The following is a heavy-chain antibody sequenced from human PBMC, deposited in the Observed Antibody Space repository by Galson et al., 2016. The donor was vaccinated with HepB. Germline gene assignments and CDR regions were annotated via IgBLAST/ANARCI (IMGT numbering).Heavy chain of an antibody. V-gene: IGHV3-23*01. Sequence: SLRLSCAASGFTFSRYAMSWVRQAPGKGLEWVSVISGSGDRRYYADSVKGRFIISSDNSKNTVYLQMNSLRVEDTAVYYCAKDLDIVVVPSAIDYWGQGTLVTVAS. J-gene: IGHJ4*02. D-gene: IGHD2-2*01. CDR1: GFTFSRYA. CDR3: AKDLDIVVVPSAIDY. CDR2: ISGSGDRR.